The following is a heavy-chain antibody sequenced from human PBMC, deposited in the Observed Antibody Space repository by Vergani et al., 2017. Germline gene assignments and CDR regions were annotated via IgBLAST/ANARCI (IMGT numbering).Heavy chain of an antibody. V-gene: IGHV4-38-2*01. CDR2: IYYRGRT. Sequence: QIQLQESGPGLVKASETLSLTCGVSRFSVSSGYHWGWIRQPPGKGLEWIGAIYYRGRTDYSPSLKNRVTISMDTSRNQFSLHLRSVTAADTAVYYCASHAQPIALAGSILDSNWLDPWGPGTLVTVSS. CDR1: RFSVSSGYH. CDR3: ASHAQPIALAGSILDSNWLDP. D-gene: IGHD6-19*01. J-gene: IGHJ5*02.